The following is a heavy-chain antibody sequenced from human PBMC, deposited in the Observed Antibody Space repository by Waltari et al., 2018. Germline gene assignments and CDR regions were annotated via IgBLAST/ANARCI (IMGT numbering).Heavy chain of an antibody. D-gene: IGHD5-12*01. CDR1: GDSISGSFL. J-gene: IGHJ4*02. Sequence: VQLQESGPGLVKTSGTLSVTCAVSGDSISGSFLWSLVRQTPGKGLEWIGQIHGSGRSNYNPSLESRVTVSRDTSNNQFSLKLTSATAADTAVYFCARDRGRGLYLDSWGQGILVTVSP. CDR3: ARDRGRGLYLDS. V-gene: IGHV4-4*02. CDR2: IHGSGRS.